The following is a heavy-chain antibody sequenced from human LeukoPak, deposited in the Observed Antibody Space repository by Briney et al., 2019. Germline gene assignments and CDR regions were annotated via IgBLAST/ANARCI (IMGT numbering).Heavy chain of an antibody. CDR3: VGSIVVAGGGFDY. V-gene: IGHV3-64D*09. D-gene: IGHD6-19*01. J-gene: IGHJ4*02. Sequence: PGGSLRLSCSASGFTFSSYAMHWVRQAPGKGLEYVSAISSNGGRTNYADSVKGRFTISRDNSKNTLYLQMSSLRAEDTAVYFCVGSIVVAGGGFDYWGQGTLVTVS. CDR1: GFTFSSYA. CDR2: ISSNGGRT.